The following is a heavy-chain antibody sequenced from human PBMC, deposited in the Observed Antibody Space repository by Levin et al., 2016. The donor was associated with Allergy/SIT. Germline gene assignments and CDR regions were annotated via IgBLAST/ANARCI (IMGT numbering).Heavy chain of an antibody. D-gene: IGHD3-22*01. J-gene: IGHJ3*02. CDR2: IYHSGST. Sequence: VRQAPGKGLEWIGEIYHSGSTNYNPSLKSRVTISVDKSKNQFSLKLSSVTAADTAVYYCARDRVGYYYDSSGYSRYDAFDIWGQGTMVTVSS. CDR3: ARDRVGYYYDSSGYSRYDAFDI. V-gene: IGHV4-4*02.